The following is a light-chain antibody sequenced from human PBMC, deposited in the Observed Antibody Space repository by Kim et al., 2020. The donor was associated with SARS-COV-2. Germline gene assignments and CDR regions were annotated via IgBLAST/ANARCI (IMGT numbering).Light chain of an antibody. V-gene: IGLV1-44*01. J-gene: IGLJ3*02. CDR2: NDN. CDR1: SSNIGSNT. Sequence: QSVLTQPPSASGTPGQRVTISCSGSSSNIGSNTVTWYKQLPGTAPKLLIYNDNQRPSGVPDRFSGSKSGTSASLAISGLQSDDEADYYCSAWDDALNGDWVFGGGTQLT. CDR3: SAWDDALNGDWV.